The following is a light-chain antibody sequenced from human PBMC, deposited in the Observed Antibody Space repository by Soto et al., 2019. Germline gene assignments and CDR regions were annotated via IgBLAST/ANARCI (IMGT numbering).Light chain of an antibody. CDR2: DVS. CDR1: QNINNW. CDR3: QQYNTYPLS. J-gene: IGKJ4*01. Sequence: DIQMTQSPSTLSASVGDRVTITCRASQNINNWLAWYQQRPGKAPKLLIYDVSILESGVPSRFSGSGSGTEFTLTINSLQTDDFATYYCQQYNTYPLSFGGGTKVELK. V-gene: IGKV1-5*01.